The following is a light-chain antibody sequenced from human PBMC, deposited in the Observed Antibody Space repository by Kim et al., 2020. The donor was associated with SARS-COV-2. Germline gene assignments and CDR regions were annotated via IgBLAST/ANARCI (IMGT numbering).Light chain of an antibody. CDR1: QSVLYSSNNKNN. J-gene: IGKJ4*01. Sequence: ATINCKSSQSVLYSSNNKNNLAWYQQKPGQPPKLLIYWASTRESGVPDRFCGSGSGTDFTLTISSLQAEDVAVYYCQQYYSAPLTFGGGTKVEIK. CDR2: WAS. V-gene: IGKV4-1*01. CDR3: QQYYSAPLT.